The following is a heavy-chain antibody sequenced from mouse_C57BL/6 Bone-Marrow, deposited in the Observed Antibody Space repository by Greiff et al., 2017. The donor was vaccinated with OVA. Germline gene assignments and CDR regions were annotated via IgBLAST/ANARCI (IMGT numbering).Heavy chain of an antibody. Sequence: EVHLVESEGGLVQPGRSMKLSCTASGFTFSDYYMAWVRQVPEKGLEWVANINYDGSSTYYLDPLKSRFIISRDNAKNILYLQMSSLKSEDTATYYCARPYSNYVTYFDYWGQGTTLTVSS. CDR3: ARPYSNYVTYFDY. V-gene: IGHV5-16*01. CDR2: INYDGSST. CDR1: GFTFSDYY. D-gene: IGHD2-5*01. J-gene: IGHJ2*01.